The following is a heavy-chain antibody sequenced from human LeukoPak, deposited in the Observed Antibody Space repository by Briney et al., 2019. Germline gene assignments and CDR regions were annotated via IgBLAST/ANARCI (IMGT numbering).Heavy chain of an antibody. Sequence: GGSLRLSCAASGFTFSSYEMNRVRQAPGKGLEWVSYISRSGSTIYYADSVKGRFTISRDNAKNSLYLQMNSLRDEDTAVYYCARDTEHLYFVFDYWGQGTLVTVSS. CDR2: ISRSGSTI. V-gene: IGHV3-48*03. CDR1: GFTFSSYE. CDR3: ARDTEHLYFVFDY. D-gene: IGHD2-2*02. J-gene: IGHJ4*02.